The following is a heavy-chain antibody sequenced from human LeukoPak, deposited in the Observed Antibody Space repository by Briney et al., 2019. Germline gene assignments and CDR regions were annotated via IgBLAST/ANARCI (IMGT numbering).Heavy chain of an antibody. CDR1: GGSISSSNW. V-gene: IGHV4-4*02. CDR3: AKAGAVVVVAAKYFDY. J-gene: IGHJ4*02. D-gene: IGHD2-15*01. Sequence: PSETLSLTCAVSGGSISSSNWWSWVRQPPGKGLEWIGEIYHSGSTNYNPSLKSRVTISVDKSKNQFSLKLSSVTAADTAVYYCAKAGAVVVVAAKYFDYWGQGTLVTVSS. CDR2: IYHSGST.